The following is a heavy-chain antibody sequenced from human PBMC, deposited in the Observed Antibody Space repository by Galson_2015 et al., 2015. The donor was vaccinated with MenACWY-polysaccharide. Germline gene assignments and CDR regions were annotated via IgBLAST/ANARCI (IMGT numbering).Heavy chain of an antibody. CDR1: GYTFTSYE. Sequence: SVKVSCKASGYTFTSYEINWVRQAPGQGLEWMGWMNPNSGNIGYAQKFQGKFTMTRDTPIGTAYMELNDLRPEHTAVYYCARAGYKASDYWGQGTLVTVSS. V-gene: IGHV1-8*01. D-gene: IGHD5-18*01. J-gene: IGHJ4*02. CDR3: ARAGYKASDY. CDR2: MNPNSGNI.